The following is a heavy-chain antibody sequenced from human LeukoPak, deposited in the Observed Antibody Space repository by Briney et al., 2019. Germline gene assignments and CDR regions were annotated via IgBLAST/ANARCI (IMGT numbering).Heavy chain of an antibody. CDR2: IHPSGST. D-gene: IGHD2-2*01. CDR1: GGSFSGYY. V-gene: IGHV4-34*01. J-gene: IGHJ6*03. Sequence: SETLSLTCAVYGGSFSGYYWSWIRQPPGKGLGWIGEIHPSGSTNYNPSLNSRVPISVDTSTNQFDLKLSSVTAADTTVYYWARCSVVPAARYYYYYYMDVWGKGTMVTVSS. CDR3: ARCSVVPAARYYYYYYMDV.